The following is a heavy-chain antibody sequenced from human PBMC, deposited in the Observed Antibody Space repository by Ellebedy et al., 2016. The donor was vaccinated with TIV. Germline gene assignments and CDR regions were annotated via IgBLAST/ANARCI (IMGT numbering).Heavy chain of an antibody. J-gene: IGHJ4*02. CDR2: INAGNGNT. CDR1: RGTFSSYA. D-gene: IGHD5-24*01. Sequence: ASVKVSXKASRGTFSSYAISWVRQAPGQRLEWMGWINAGNGNTKYSQKFQGRVTITRDTSASTAYMELSSLRSEDTAVYYCARDRRDGYNLLDYWGQGTLVTVSS. V-gene: IGHV1-3*01. CDR3: ARDRRDGYNLLDY.